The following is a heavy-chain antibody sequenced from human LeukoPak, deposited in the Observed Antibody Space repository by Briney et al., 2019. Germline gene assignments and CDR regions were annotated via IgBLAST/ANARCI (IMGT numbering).Heavy chain of an antibody. Sequence: PSETLSLTCAVYGGSFSGYYWSWIRQPPGKGLEWIGHIYESGSTTYNPSLESRVTISVDTSKNQFSLRLSSVTAADTALYYCARGRIGGPKAPFDYWGQGTLVTVSS. J-gene: IGHJ4*02. V-gene: IGHV4-59*01. CDR1: GGSFSGYY. CDR2: IYESGST. CDR3: ARGRIGGPKAPFDY. D-gene: IGHD3-16*01.